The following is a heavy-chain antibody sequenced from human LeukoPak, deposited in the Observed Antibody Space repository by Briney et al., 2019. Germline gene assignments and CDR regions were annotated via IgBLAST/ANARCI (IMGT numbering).Heavy chain of an antibody. Sequence: SQTLSLTCTVSGGSISSGGYYWSWIRQPPGKGLEWIGEINHSGSTNYNPSLKSRVTISVDTSKNQFSLKLSSVTAADTAVYYCASGYYYDAFDIWGQGTMVTVSS. CDR3: ASGYYYDAFDI. V-gene: IGHV4-30-2*01. J-gene: IGHJ3*02. D-gene: IGHD3-22*01. CDR1: GGSISSGGYY. CDR2: INHSGST.